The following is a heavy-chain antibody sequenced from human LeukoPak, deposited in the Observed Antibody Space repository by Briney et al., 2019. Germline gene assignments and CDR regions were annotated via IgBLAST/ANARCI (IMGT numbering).Heavy chain of an antibody. CDR1: GFTFSSYA. CDR3: AKALWFGELPSDY. J-gene: IGHJ4*02. CDR2: ISGSGATT. Sequence: GGSLRLSCAASGFTFSSYAMSWVRQAPGKGLEWVSVISGSGATTYYADSVKGRFTISRDNSKNTLYLQMNSLRAEDTAVYYCAKALWFGELPSDYWGQGTLVTVSS. D-gene: IGHD3-10*01. V-gene: IGHV3-23*01.